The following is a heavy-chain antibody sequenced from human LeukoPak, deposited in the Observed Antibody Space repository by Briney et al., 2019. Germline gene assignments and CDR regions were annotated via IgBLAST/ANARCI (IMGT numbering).Heavy chain of an antibody. J-gene: IGHJ4*02. CDR1: GGTFSSYA. CDR3: ARYYSGWYYFDY. Sequence: APVKVSCKASGGTFSSYAISWVRQAPGQGLEWMGGIIPIFGAANYAQKFQGRVTITADESTSTAYMELSSLRSEDTAVYYCARYYSGWYYFDYWGQGTLVTVSS. D-gene: IGHD6-19*01. CDR2: IIPIFGAA. V-gene: IGHV1-69*13.